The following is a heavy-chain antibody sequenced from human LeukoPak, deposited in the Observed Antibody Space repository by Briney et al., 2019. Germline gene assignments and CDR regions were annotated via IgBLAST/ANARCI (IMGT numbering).Heavy chain of an antibody. J-gene: IGHJ4*02. V-gene: IGHV3-23*01. Sequence: GGSLRLPCGASGFTFSNYGMSWVRQAPGKGLEWVSAIGGSGDSTNYADSVKGRFTISRDNSKNTLYLQMNSLRVEDTAVYYCARTWSFDYWGQGTLVTVSS. CDR3: ARTWSFDY. CDR1: GFTFSNYG. CDR2: IGGSGDST. D-gene: IGHD1-14*01.